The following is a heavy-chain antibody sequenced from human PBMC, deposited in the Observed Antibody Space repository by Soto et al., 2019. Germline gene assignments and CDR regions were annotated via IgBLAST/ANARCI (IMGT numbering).Heavy chain of an antibody. CDR2: INHSGST. J-gene: IGHJ4*02. V-gene: IGHV4-34*01. D-gene: IGHD2-15*01. CDR1: GGSFSGYY. Sequence: SSETLSLTCAVYGGSFSGYYWSWIRQPPGKGLEWIGEINHSGSTNYNPSLKSRVTISVDTSKNQFSLKLSSVTAADTAVYYCASDGALDMGRGSCYVYSGQGTLVTVSS. CDR3: ASDGALDMGRGSCYVY.